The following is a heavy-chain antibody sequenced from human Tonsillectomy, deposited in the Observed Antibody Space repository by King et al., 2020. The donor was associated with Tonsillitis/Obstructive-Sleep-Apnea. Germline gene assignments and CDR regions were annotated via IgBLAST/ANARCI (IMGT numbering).Heavy chain of an antibody. CDR2: IYYSGST. D-gene: IGHD3-10*01. V-gene: IGHV4-59*01. CDR1: GGSISSYY. J-gene: IGHJ4*02. Sequence: QLQESGPGLVKPSETLSLTCTVSGGSISSYYWSWIRQPPGKGLEWIGYIYYSGSTNYNPSLKSRVTISVDTSKNQFSLKLSSVTAADPAVYYCARRTRGVIPSFDYWGQGTLVTVSS. CDR3: ARRTRGVIPSFDY.